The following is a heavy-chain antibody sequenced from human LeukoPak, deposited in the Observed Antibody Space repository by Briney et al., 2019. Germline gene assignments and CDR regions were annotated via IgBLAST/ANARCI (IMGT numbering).Heavy chain of an antibody. CDR3: ARGGYYYYYMDV. CDR2: IYHGGST. J-gene: IGHJ6*03. D-gene: IGHD3-16*01. Sequence: PSETLSLTCAVSGYSISSGDYWGWIRQPPGKGLEWIGSIYHGGSTYYNPSLKSRVTISVDRSKNQFSLKLSSVTAADTAVYYCARGGYYYYYMDVWGKGTTVTVSS. CDR1: GYSISSGDY. V-gene: IGHV4-38-2*01.